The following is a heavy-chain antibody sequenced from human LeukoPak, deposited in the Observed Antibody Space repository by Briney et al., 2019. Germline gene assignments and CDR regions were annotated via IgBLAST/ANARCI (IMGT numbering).Heavy chain of an antibody. CDR3: ARVRGYCSSTSCSWAFDI. D-gene: IGHD2-2*01. CDR2: IYHSGST. J-gene: IGHJ3*02. V-gene: IGHV4-38-2*02. Sequence: SETLSLTCTVSGYSISSGYYWGWIRQPPGRGLEWIGSIYHSGSTYYNPSLKSRVTISVDTSKNQFSLKLSSVTAADTAVYYCARVRGYCSSTSCSWAFDIWGQGTMVTVSS. CDR1: GYSISSGYY.